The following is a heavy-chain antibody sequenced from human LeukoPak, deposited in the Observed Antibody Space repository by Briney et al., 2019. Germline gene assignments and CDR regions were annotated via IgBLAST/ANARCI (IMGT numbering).Heavy chain of an antibody. J-gene: IGHJ4*01. Sequence: PSETLSLTCSVSAGSIGNGDYYWGWIRQAPGKGLEWIGCIFYGESTHYNPSLKSRATISVDTSKNQFSLKLTSVTAAVAAIYYCARQLPTAAADTRGYFDYWGQGTVVTVSS. D-gene: IGHD6-25*01. V-gene: IGHV4-39*01. CDR2: IFYGEST. CDR3: ARQLPTAAADTRGYFDY. CDR1: AGSIGNGDYY.